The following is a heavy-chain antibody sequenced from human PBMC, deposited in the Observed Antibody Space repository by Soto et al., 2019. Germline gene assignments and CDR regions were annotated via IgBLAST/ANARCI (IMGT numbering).Heavy chain of an antibody. Sequence: QLQLQESGPGLVKPSETLSLTCTVSGGSISSSSYYWGWIRQPPGKGLEWIGSIYYSGSTYYNPSLKSRVTISVDTSKNQFSLKLSSVTAADTAVYYCARHPGEPQVVVTAIDLYYFDYWGQGTLVTVSS. CDR2: IYYSGST. J-gene: IGHJ4*02. CDR3: ARHPGEPQVVVTAIDLYYFDY. CDR1: GGSISSSSYY. D-gene: IGHD2-21*02. V-gene: IGHV4-39*01.